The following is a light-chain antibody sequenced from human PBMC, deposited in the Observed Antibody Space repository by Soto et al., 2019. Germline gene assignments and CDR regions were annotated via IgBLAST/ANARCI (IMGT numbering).Light chain of an antibody. Sequence: DIQMTQSPSNLSASVGDRVTITCRASQSIVGWLAWYQQKPGKAPQLLIYKPSTLESGVPSRFSGSASGTEFTLTISSLQPDDFATYYCQQYNRYGSCTFGQGTRVEIK. CDR1: QSIVGW. CDR2: KPS. V-gene: IGKV1-5*03. CDR3: QQYNRYGSCT. J-gene: IGKJ1*01.